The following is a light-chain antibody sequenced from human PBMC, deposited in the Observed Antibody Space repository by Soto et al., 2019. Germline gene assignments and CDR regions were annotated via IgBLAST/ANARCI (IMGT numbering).Light chain of an antibody. CDR3: CSYAGSPV. Sequence: QSALTQPRSVSGSPGQSVTISCTGTSSDVGGYNYVSWYQQHPGKAPKLMIYDVSKLPSGVPDRFSGSKSGNTASLTISGLQAEDEADYYCCSYAGSPVFGGGTQLTVL. CDR2: DVS. J-gene: IGLJ2*01. V-gene: IGLV2-11*01. CDR1: SSDVGGYNY.